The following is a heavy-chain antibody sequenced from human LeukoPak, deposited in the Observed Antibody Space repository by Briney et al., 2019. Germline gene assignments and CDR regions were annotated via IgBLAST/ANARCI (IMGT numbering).Heavy chain of an antibody. CDR3: ARSTSYYDFWSGYPEYYYYYYMDV. J-gene: IGHJ6*03. D-gene: IGHD3-3*01. Sequence: SVTVSFKASGGTFSSYAISWVRQAPGQELEWMGGIIPIFGTANNAQKFQGRVTITTDESTSTAYMQLSSLRSEDTAVYYCARSTSYYDFWSGYPEYYYYYYMDVWGKGATVSVSS. V-gene: IGHV1-69*05. CDR1: GGTFSSYA. CDR2: IIPIFGTA.